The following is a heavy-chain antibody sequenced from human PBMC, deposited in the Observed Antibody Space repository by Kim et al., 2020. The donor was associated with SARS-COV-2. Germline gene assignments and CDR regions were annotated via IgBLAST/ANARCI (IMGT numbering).Heavy chain of an antibody. CDR1: GGSIRSYY. D-gene: IGHD5-12*01. V-gene: IGHV4-59*01. Sequence: SETMSLTCTVSGGSIRSYYWSWIRQPPGKGLEWIGYIYYSGSTNYNPSLRSRVTISLDTSKNQFSLKLSSVTAADTAVYYCARESSYNSYPFDYWGQGTLVTVSS. CDR3: ARESSYNSYPFDY. J-gene: IGHJ4*02. CDR2: IYYSGST.